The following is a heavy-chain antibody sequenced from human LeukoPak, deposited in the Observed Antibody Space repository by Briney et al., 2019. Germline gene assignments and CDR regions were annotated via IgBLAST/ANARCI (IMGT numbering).Heavy chain of an antibody. CDR1: GSSFTSYW. Sequence: GASLKISCKGSGSSFTSYWIGWVRQVPGKGLEWMGIIYPGDSDTRYSPSFQGQVTISADKSISTAYLQWSSLKASDTAMYYCARRVGSWYVDYWGQGTLVTVSS. D-gene: IGHD6-13*01. V-gene: IGHV5-51*01. CDR2: IYPGDSDT. J-gene: IGHJ4*02. CDR3: ARRVGSWYVDY.